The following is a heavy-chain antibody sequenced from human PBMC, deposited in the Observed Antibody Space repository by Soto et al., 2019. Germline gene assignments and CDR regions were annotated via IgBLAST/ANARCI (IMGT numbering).Heavy chain of an antibody. D-gene: IGHD2-2*01. J-gene: IGHJ6*02. CDR1: GFTFSSYS. CDR3: ARGCSSTSCYFRYYGMDV. Sequence: EGSLRLSCAASGFTFSSYSMNWVRQAPGKGLEWVSYISSSSSTIYYADSVKGRFTISRDNAKNSLYLQMNSLRDEDTAVYYCARGCSSTSCYFRYYGMDVWGQGTTVTVSS. CDR2: ISSSSSTI. V-gene: IGHV3-48*02.